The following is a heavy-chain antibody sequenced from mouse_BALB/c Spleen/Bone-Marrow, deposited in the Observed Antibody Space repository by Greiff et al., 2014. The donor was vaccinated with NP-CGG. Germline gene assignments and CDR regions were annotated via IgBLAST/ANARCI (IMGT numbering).Heavy chain of an antibody. Sequence: VHVKQSGPELVKPGTSVKISCKTSGYTFTEYTTHWVKQSHGKSLEWIGGINPNNGGTNYNQKFKGKATLTVDKSSSTAYMERSSLTSEDSAVYYCARSEGRYYFDMNYWGQGTSVTVSS. CDR3: ARSEGRYYFDMNY. V-gene: IGHV1-18*01. CDR2: INPNNGGT. J-gene: IGHJ4*01. CDR1: GYTFTEYT.